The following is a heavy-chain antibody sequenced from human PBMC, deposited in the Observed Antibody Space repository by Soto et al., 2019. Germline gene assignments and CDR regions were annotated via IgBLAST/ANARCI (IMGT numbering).Heavy chain of an antibody. D-gene: IGHD5-18*01. J-gene: IGHJ6*02. CDR1: GGSISRYY. CDR3: SRAPSAYSRGYGMDV. CDR2: VYYSGTT. V-gene: IGHV4-59*01. Sequence: SETLSLTCTVSGGSISRYYWSWIRQPPGKGLEWIGYVYYSGTTNYNPSLRSRVTISVDTSNNQFSLRLSSVTAADTAVYFCSRAPSAYSRGYGMDVWGQGTTVTVSS.